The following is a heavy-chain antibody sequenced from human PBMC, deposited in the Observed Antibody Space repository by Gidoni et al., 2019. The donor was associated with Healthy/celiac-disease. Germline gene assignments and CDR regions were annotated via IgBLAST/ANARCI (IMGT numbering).Heavy chain of an antibody. CDR1: GFTVSSNY. CDR2: IYSGGST. D-gene: IGHD2-21*01. CDR3: ARSQISYYYFDY. V-gene: IGHV3-66*02. Sequence: EVQLVESGGGLVQPGGSLRLSCAASGFTVSSNYLSWVRQAPGKGLEWVSVIYSGGSTYYADSVKGRFTISRDNSKNTLYLQMNSLRAEDTAVYYCARSQISYYYFDYWGQGTLVTVSS. J-gene: IGHJ4*02.